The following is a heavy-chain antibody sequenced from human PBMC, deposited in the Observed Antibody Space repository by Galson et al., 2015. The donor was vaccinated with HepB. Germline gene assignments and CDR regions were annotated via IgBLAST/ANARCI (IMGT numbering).Heavy chain of an antibody. CDR2: ISSSSSTI. D-gene: IGHD5-12*01. CDR1: GFTFSSYS. Sequence: SLRLSCAASGFTFSSYSMNWVRQAPGKGLEWVSYISSSSSTIYYADSVKGRFTISRDNAKNSLYLQMNSLRDEDTAVYYCASSDPDSYSGYDSRGGYYYGMDVWGQGTTVTVSS. V-gene: IGHV3-48*02. CDR3: ASSDPDSYSGYDSRGGYYYGMDV. J-gene: IGHJ6*02.